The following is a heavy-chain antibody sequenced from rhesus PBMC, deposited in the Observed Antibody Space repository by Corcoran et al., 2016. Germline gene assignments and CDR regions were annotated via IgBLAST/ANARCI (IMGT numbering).Heavy chain of an antibody. CDR3: TRDGEYLDWDY. D-gene: IGHD3-3*01. CDR2: ISDSGGTT. J-gene: IGHJ4*01. V-gene: IGHV3-100*02. CDR1: GLPFSSYE. Sequence: EVQLVESGGGLVKPGGSLRLSGVASGLPFSSYERHWVRQAPGKGREWVSVISDSGGTTYYAASVKGRFTISRDNAKNSLFLQMNSLRAEDTAVYYCTRDGEYLDWDYWGQGVLVTVSS.